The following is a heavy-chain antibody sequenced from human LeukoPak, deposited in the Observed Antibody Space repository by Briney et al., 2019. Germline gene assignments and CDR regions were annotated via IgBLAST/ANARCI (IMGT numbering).Heavy chain of an antibody. CDR1: GGTFSSYA. J-gene: IGHJ5*02. V-gene: IGHV1-69*04. D-gene: IGHD3-22*01. Sequence: GASVKVSCKASGGTFSSYAISWVRQAPGQGLEWMGRIIPILGIANYAQKFQGRVTITADKSTSTAYMELSSLRSEDTAVYYCARSRSTYYYDSSGRGGGPNWFDPWGQGTLVTVSS. CDR3: ARSRSTYYYDSSGRGGGPNWFDP. CDR2: IIPILGIA.